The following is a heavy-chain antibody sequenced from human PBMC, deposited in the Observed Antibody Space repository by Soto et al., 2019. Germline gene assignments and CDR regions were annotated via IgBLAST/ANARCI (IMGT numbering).Heavy chain of an antibody. CDR2: INPSGDSR. CDR1: GFSFSDYF. CDR3: ATPIVVVPAAARALYYYYYGMDV. D-gene: IGHD2-2*01. Sequence: GASVKVSCKASGFSFSDYFMHWVRQAPGQGLEWMGIINPSGDSRNYAQKFQGRVTITRDTSTSTVYMELSSLRSEDTAVYYCATPIVVVPAAARALYYYYYGMDVWGQGTTVTVSS. J-gene: IGHJ6*02. V-gene: IGHV1-46*01.